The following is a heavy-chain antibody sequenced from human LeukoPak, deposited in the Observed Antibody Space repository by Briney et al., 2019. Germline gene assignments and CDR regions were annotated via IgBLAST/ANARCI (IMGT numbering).Heavy chain of an antibody. D-gene: IGHD2-8*01. V-gene: IGHV3-23*01. J-gene: IGHJ5*02. Sequence: PGGSLRHSCAASGFALTSYGTSWVPQAPGQGLEWVSSISISGVSTYYADSVKGRSTISRDNSENTLHLQMNSRRVEDNAIYFCARCIVLRQGWCHWFGRWGQGTLVTVSS. CDR2: ISISGVST. CDR1: GFALTSYG. CDR3: ARCIVLRQGWCHWFGR.